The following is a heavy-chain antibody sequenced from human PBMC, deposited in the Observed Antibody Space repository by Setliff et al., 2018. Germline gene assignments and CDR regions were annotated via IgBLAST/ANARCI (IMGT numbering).Heavy chain of an antibody. D-gene: IGHD1-1*01. CDR3: ARDGHNVYYFDY. V-gene: IGHV3-74*01. Sequence: GGSLRLSCAASGFSFSNYWMHWVRQAPGKGLVWVSRINSDGSSTNYADSVKGQFTVSRDNAKNTLYLQMNSLRAKDTAVYYCARDGHNVYYFDYWGLGTLVTVSS. CDR1: GFSFSNYW. CDR2: INSDGSST. J-gene: IGHJ4*02.